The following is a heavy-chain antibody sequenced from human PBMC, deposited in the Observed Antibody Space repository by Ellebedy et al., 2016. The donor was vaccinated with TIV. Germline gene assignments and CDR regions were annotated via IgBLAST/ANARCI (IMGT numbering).Heavy chain of an antibody. CDR3: ARASNAVLTGYYFDS. D-gene: IGHD3-3*01. V-gene: IGHV4-61*02. J-gene: IGHJ4*02. CDR2: IFSGVTT. CDR1: GGSVNRGHFY. Sequence: SETLSLXCTVSGGSVNRGHFYWSWIRQPATKRLDWIGRIFSGVTTNYNPSLNSRVSMSLDTAKSQFSLNLSSVTAADTAVYYCARASNAVLTGYYFDSWGQGTLVTVSS.